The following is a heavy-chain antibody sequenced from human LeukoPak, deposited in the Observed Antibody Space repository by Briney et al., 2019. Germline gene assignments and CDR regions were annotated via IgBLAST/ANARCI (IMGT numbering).Heavy chain of an antibody. Sequence: KSSETLSLTCTVSGGSISSYYWSWIRQPPGKGLEWIGYIYYSGSTNYNSSLKSRVTISVDTSKNQFSLKLSSVTAADTAVYYCARGSGRYQTHGMDVWGQGTTVTVSS. CDR2: IYYSGST. CDR1: GGSISSYY. D-gene: IGHD1-26*01. CDR3: ARGSGRYQTHGMDV. J-gene: IGHJ6*02. V-gene: IGHV4-59*01.